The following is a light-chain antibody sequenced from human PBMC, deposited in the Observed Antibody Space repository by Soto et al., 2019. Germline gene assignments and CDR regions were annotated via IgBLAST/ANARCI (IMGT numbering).Light chain of an antibody. CDR2: EVF. J-gene: IGLJ1*01. V-gene: IGLV2-14*01. CDR3: NSYIGSNTFV. CDR1: SNDVGGYNY. Sequence: QSALTQPASVSGSPGQSITISCTGTSNDVGGYNYVSWYQQHPGKAPKLLIYEVFNRPSGVSNRFSGSRSASTASLTISGLQAEDEAEYYCNSYIGSNTFVFGTGTKVTVL.